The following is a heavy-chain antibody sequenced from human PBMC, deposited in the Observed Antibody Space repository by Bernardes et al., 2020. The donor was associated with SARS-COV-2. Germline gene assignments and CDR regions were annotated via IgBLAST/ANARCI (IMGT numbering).Heavy chain of an antibody. CDR1: GYTLTELS. D-gene: IGHD6-19*01. CDR3: AASAWYMCPDY. V-gene: IGHV1-24*01. J-gene: IGHJ4*02. CDR2: FDPQDDEP. Sequence: ASVKVSCKVSGYTLTELSIHWVRQAPGGGLEWMGSFDPQDDEPFYAQKFQGRVTMTEDTSTDTAYMELSSLRSEDTAVYFCAASAWYMCPDYWGQGTLVIVSS.